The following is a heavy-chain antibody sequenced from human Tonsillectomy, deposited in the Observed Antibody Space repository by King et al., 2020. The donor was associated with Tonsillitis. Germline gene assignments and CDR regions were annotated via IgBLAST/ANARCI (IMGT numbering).Heavy chain of an antibody. CDR3: AREVGATENWFDP. Sequence: QLVQSGAEVKKPGASVKVSCKASGYTFTAYYMHWVRQAPGQGLEWMGWINPPSGGTNYAQNFQGRVTMTRDTTISTVYMELSSLTSDDTAVYYCAREVGATENWFDPWGQGTLVTVSS. J-gene: IGHJ5*02. D-gene: IGHD1-26*01. CDR2: INPPSGGT. CDR1: GYTFTAYY. V-gene: IGHV1-2*02.